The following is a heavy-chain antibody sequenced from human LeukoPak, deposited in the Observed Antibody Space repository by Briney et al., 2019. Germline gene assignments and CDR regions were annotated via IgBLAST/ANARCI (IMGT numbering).Heavy chain of an antibody. Sequence: ASVKVSCKASGGTFSSYAISWVRQAPGQGLEWMGGIIPIFGTANYAQKFQGRVTITADESTSTAYMELSSLRSEDTAVYYCARGLGCCSSTSCSYNPWGQGTLVTVSS. CDR3: ARGLGCCSSTSCSYNP. V-gene: IGHV1-69*01. CDR1: GGTFSSYA. CDR2: IIPIFGTA. J-gene: IGHJ5*02. D-gene: IGHD2-2*01.